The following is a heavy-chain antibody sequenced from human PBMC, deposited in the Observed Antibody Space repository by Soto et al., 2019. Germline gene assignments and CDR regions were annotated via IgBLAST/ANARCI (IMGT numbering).Heavy chain of an antibody. CDR1: VFTCSRFA. D-gene: IGHD3-3*01. V-gene: IGHV3-23*01. J-gene: IGHJ5*02. CDR3: AKDQRKPAIFGVVTLS. Sequence: GALRVSCAGSVFTCSRFAMSWVRQVPGKGLEWVSAISGIGHTTYYADAVKGRFTVSRDNSNNTLYLQMNSLRAEDTAVYYCAKDQRKPAIFGVVTLSWGQGTLVTVSS. CDR2: ISGIGHTT.